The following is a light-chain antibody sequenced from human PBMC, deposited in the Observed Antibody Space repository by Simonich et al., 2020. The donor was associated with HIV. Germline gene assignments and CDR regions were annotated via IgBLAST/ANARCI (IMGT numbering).Light chain of an antibody. CDR3: QQYDNLPYT. J-gene: IGKJ2*01. V-gene: IGKV1-33*01. CDR1: QSISRY. CDR2: VAS. Sequence: DIQMTQSPSSLSASVGDRVTITCLESQSISRYLNWYQQKRGKAPKLLIYVASSLPSGVPSRFSGSGSGTDFTFTITSLRPEDIATYYCQQYDNLPYTFGQGTKLEIK.